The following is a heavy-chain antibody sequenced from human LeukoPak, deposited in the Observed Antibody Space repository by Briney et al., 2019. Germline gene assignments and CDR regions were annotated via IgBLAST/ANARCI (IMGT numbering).Heavy chain of an antibody. D-gene: IGHD2-2*01. CDR1: GFTFSSYS. V-gene: IGHV3-21*01. CDR3: AKDFNRYCSSTSCYPGGDY. Sequence: GGSLRLSCAASGFTFSSYSMNWVRQAPGKGLEWVSSISSSSSYIYYADSVKGRFTISRDNAKNTLYLQMNSLRAEDTAVYYCAKDFNRYCSSTSCYPGGDYWGQGTLVTVSS. J-gene: IGHJ4*02. CDR2: ISSSSSYI.